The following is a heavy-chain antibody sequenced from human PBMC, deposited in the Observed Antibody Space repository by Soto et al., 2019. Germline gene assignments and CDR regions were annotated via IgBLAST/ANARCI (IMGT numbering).Heavy chain of an antibody. CDR3: ARGGTAAAGTRAYDI. CDR1: GYTFSEYG. Sequence: QAHLVQSGAEVKKPGASVKVSCKASGYTFSEYGVSWVRQAPGQGLQWMGWISAHNGDTNYAQKIQSRVTMTIDTSTSTAYMELRSLRSDDTAVYYCARGGTAAAGTRAYDIWGQGTMVTVSS. CDR2: ISAHNGDT. J-gene: IGHJ3*02. D-gene: IGHD6-13*01. V-gene: IGHV1-18*01.